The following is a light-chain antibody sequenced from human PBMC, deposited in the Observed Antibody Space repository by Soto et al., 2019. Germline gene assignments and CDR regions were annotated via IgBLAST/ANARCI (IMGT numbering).Light chain of an antibody. Sequence: DIPMTQSPSTLSASVGDRVTITCRASQSISSWLAWYQQKPGKAPKLLIYKASSLESGVPSRFSGSGFGTEFTLTISSLQPDDFATYFCQQYNTYPYTFGLGTKLEIK. CDR3: QQYNTYPYT. CDR2: KAS. J-gene: IGKJ2*01. CDR1: QSISSW. V-gene: IGKV1-5*03.